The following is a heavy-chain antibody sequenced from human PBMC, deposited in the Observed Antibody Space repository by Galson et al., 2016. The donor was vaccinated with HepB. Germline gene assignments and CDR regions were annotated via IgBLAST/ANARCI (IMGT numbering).Heavy chain of an antibody. Sequence: LRLSCAASGFTVSNNYMSWVRQAPGKGLEGVSVMYSGGRTHYADSVKGRFTISRDSSKNTLYLQMNSLRNEDTAVYYCASSPGAGLWGQGTLVPVSS. CDR3: ASSPGAGL. CDR1: GFTVSNNY. CDR2: MYSGGRT. J-gene: IGHJ4*02. V-gene: IGHV3-53*01. D-gene: IGHD1-1*01.